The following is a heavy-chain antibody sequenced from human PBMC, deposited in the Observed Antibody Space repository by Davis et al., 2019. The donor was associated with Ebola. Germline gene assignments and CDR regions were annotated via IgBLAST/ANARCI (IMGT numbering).Heavy chain of an antibody. CDR3: VKGVDWVYAIDAFDI. V-gene: IGHV3-30*02. D-gene: IGHD2-8*01. CDR1: GFTFSSYS. J-gene: IGHJ3*02. CDR2: IWYDGDNK. Sequence: PGGSLRLSCAASGFTFSSYSMNWVRQAPGKGLEWVALIWYDGDNKYYADSVKGRFTISRDNSKNTLYLQMSSLRAEDTAVYYCVKGVDWVYAIDAFDIWGQGTMVTVSS.